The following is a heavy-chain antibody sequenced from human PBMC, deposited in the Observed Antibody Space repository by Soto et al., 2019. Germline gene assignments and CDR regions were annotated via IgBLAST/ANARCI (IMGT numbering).Heavy chain of an antibody. J-gene: IGHJ4*02. Sequence: EVQLLESGGGLVQPGGSLRLSCAASGFTFSSYAMSWVRQAPGKGLEWVSAISGSGGSTYYADSVKGRFTISRDNSKNTLYLQMTSLRAEDTAVYYCAKVRSRYYGSGSLAWYLDYLDYWGQGTLVTVSS. CDR2: ISGSGGST. CDR3: AKVRSRYYGSGSLAWYLDYLDY. CDR1: GFTFSSYA. D-gene: IGHD3-10*01. V-gene: IGHV3-23*01.